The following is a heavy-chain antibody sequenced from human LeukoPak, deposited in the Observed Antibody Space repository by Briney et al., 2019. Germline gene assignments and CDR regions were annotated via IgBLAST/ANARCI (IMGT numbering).Heavy chain of an antibody. CDR3: AREASPPSLTYSTYYYDCSGPGEAFDI. J-gene: IGHJ3*02. D-gene: IGHD3-22*01. CDR2: IKQDGSEK. CDR1: GFTFSSYW. V-gene: IGHV3-7*03. Sequence: PGGSLRLSCAASGFTFSSYWMSWVRQAPGKGLEWVANIKQDGSEKYYVDSVKGRFTISRDNAKNSLYLQMNSLRAEDTAVYYCAREASPPSLTYSTYYYDCSGPGEAFDIWGQGTMVTVSS.